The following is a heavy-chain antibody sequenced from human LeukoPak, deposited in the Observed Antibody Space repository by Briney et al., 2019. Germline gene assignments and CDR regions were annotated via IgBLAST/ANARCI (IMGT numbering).Heavy chain of an antibody. CDR3: ARGGIAAARGTAFDI. CDR2: MNPNNGNA. V-gene: IGHV1-8*01. J-gene: IGHJ3*02. D-gene: IGHD6-13*01. CDR1: GYTFTSYD. Sequence: GASVKVSCKASGYTFTSYDINWVRQATGQGLEWMGWMNPNNGNAGYAQKFQGRVTMTRNTSISTAYMELSSLRSEDTAVYYCARGGIAAARGTAFDIWGQGTMVTVSS.